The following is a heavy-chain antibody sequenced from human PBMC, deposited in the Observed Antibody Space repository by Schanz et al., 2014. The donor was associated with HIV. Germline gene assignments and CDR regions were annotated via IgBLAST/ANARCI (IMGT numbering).Heavy chain of an antibody. V-gene: IGHV1-46*01. CDR1: GNTFPNYN. D-gene: IGHD3-3*01. CDR2: INPSGIVT. CDR3: ARPRAISGVASGLDS. Sequence: QVQLVQSGAEVKKPGASVKVSCKEVGNTFPNYNIHWVRQGPGQGLEWMGIINPSGIVTNLAQKFQGRLTMTSDRSTSTIYMELRSLTSEDTAVYYCARPRAISGVASGLDSWGQGTLVIVSS. J-gene: IGHJ4*02.